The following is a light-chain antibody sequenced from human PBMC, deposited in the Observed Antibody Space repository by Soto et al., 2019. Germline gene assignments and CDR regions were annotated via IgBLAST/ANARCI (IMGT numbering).Light chain of an antibody. J-gene: IGKJ1*01. Sequence: EIVMTQSPVTLSVSPGERATLSCRASQSVSSYLAWYQQKPGQPPRLLIQGASTRATGIPARFSGSGSGTDFTLTISSLQSEDFVVYFCQQYSNWPRTFGQGTKVEIK. CDR2: GAS. CDR1: QSVSSY. V-gene: IGKV3-15*01. CDR3: QQYSNWPRT.